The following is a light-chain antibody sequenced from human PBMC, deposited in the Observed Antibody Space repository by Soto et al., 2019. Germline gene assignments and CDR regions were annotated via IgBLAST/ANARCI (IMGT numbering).Light chain of an antibody. J-gene: IGKJ4*01. CDR2: GAS. CDR1: QSVSSN. CDR3: QQFNNWPLT. Sequence: EIVMTQSPATLSVSPGERATLSCRASQSVSSNLGWYQQKPGQAPRLLIYGASNRATGIPARFSGSGSGTEFTLTISSLQSEDFAVYYCQQFNNWPLTFGGGTKVEIK. V-gene: IGKV3D-15*01.